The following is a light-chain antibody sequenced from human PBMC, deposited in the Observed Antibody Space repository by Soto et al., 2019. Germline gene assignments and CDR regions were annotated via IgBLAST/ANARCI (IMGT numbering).Light chain of an antibody. Sequence: DIQMSQSPSTLSASVGDRVTITCRASQIIINSLAWYQQKPGKAPKLLISDASTLERGVPSRFSGSGSGTEFTLTISSLQPDDFATYYCQHYSSYSRTFGQGTNVAIK. CDR2: DAS. CDR3: QHYSSYSRT. V-gene: IGKV1-5*01. J-gene: IGKJ1*01. CDR1: QIIINS.